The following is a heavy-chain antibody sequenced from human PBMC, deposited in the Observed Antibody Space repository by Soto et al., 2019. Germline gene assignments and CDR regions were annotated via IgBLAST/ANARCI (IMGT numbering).Heavy chain of an antibody. J-gene: IGHJ4*02. D-gene: IGHD5-12*01. Sequence: EVHLLESGGGLVQPGGSLRLSCAASGFSFNSYPMVWSRKAPGKGLEWVPVISGRGGSSYFADSVKGRFTISRDNSKNVLSLEMNSLRAEDTAIYFCAKGSIEYSASVDNWGQGTLVLVSS. CDR3: AKGSIEYSASVDN. CDR2: ISGRGGSS. CDR1: GFSFNSYP. V-gene: IGHV3-23*01.